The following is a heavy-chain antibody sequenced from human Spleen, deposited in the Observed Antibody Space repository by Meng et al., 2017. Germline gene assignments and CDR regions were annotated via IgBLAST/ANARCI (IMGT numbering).Heavy chain of an antibody. D-gene: IGHD3-10*01. J-gene: IGHJ4*02. V-gene: IGHV3-21*01. Sequence: GGSLRLSCAASGFTFSSYSMNWVRQAPGKGLEWVSSISSSSSYIYYADSVKGRFTISRDNAKNSLYLQMNSLRAEDTAVYYCARVILWFGELFPIDYWGQGTLVTVSS. CDR2: ISSSSSYI. CDR3: ARVILWFGELFPIDY. CDR1: GFTFSSYS.